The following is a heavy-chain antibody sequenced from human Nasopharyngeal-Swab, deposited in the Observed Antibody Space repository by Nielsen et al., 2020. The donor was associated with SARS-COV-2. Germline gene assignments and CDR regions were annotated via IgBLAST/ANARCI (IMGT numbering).Heavy chain of an antibody. CDR1: GFTFSSYA. D-gene: IGHD3-22*01. CDR3: AKQVIVVVNHPYNDY. V-gene: IGHV3-23*01. CDR2: ISGSGGST. J-gene: IGHJ4*02. Sequence: GVLKISRAASGFTFSSYAMSWVRQAPGKGLEWVSAISGSGGSTYYADSVKGRFTISRDNSKNTLYLQMNSLRAEDTAVYYCAKQVIVVVNHPYNDYWGQGTLVTVSS.